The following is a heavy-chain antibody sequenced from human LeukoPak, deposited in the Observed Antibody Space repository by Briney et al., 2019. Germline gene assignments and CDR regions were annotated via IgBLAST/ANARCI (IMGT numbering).Heavy chain of an antibody. CDR1: GFTFDDYA. CDR2: ISWNSGSM. D-gene: IGHD5-12*01. Sequence: PGGSLRLSCAASGFTFDDYAMHWVRQPPGKGLEWVSGISWNSGSMGYADSVKGRFTISRDNAKNSLFLQMNSLRAEDTAVYYCVRAEGSSGSSEYFQHWGQGTLVTVSS. J-gene: IGHJ1*01. CDR3: VRAEGSSGSSEYFQH. V-gene: IGHV3-9*01.